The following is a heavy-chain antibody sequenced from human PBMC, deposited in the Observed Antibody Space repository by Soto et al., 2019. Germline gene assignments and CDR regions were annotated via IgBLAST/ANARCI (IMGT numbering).Heavy chain of an antibody. J-gene: IGHJ6*02. CDR1: GFTFNNYG. Sequence: GGSLRLSCTASGFTFNNYGMHWVRQAPGKGLEWVAVIYNDGNGYYYANSVKGRFTISRDNSKNTLYLQMSSLRAEDTAVYYCARRQISPPTRGAASARGAXDVWGQGTTVTVSS. CDR2: IYNDGNGY. V-gene: IGHV3-33*01. CDR3: ARRQISPPTRGAASARGAXDV. D-gene: IGHD6-13*01.